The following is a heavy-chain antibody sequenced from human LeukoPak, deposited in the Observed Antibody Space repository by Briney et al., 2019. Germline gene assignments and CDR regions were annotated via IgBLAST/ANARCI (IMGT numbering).Heavy chain of an antibody. Sequence: SSETLSLTCAVSGGSFSGHYWNWIRQPPGKGLEWIGEINHGGSTNYNPSLKSRVTISVDTPQNQFSLRLSSVTAADTAVYYCARQTGSGLFILPGGQGTLVTVSS. CDR3: ARQTGSGLFILP. CDR2: INHGGST. V-gene: IGHV4-34*01. CDR1: GGSFSGHY. D-gene: IGHD3/OR15-3a*01. J-gene: IGHJ4*02.